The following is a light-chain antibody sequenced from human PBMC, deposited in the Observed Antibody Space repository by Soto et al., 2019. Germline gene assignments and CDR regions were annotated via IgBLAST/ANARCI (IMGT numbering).Light chain of an antibody. CDR1: NSNIGSNT. Sequence: QSVLTQPPSASGTPGQTVAISCSGSNSNIGSNTVNWYQLFPGTAPKLLIYDNNQRPSGVPDRFSGSKSGNTASLTISGLQAEDEADYYCSLYTSSSTLVFGGGTKLTVL. J-gene: IGLJ2*01. CDR2: DNN. CDR3: SLYTSSSTLV. V-gene: IGLV1-44*01.